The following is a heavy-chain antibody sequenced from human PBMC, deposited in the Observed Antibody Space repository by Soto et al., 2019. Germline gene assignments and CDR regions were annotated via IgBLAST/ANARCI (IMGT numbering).Heavy chain of an antibody. D-gene: IGHD3-3*01. J-gene: IGHJ4*02. CDR1: GFSFGNYV. CDR2: ISDSGGSS. V-gene: IGHV3-23*01. CDR3: TKGGDSWSGYAQH. Sequence: GGSLRLSCAASGFSFGNYVMNWVRQAPGKGLEWVSGISDSGGSSSSADSVKGRFTVSRDNSKNTLYLQMDSLTGDDTAVYYCTKGGDSWSGYAQHWGQGSLVTVSS.